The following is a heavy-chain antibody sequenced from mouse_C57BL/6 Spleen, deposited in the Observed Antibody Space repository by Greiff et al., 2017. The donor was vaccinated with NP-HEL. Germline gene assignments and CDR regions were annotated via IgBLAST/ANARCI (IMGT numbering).Heavy chain of an antibody. CDR3: ARQGFYSNPAWFAY. CDR1: GFSLTSYG. J-gene: IGHJ3*01. V-gene: IGHV2-2*01. Sequence: QVQLKQSGPGLVQPSQSLSITCTVSGFSLTSYGVHWVRQSPGKGLEWLGVIWSGGGTDYNAAFISRLSISKDNSKSQVFFKMNSLQADDTAIYYCARQGFYSNPAWFAYWGQGTLVTVSA. CDR2: IWSGGGT. D-gene: IGHD2-5*01.